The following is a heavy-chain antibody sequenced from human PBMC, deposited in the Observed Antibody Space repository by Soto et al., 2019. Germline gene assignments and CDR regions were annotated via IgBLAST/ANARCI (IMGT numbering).Heavy chain of an antibody. CDR1: GFSLTTSGVG. Sequence: QITLKESGPTVVKPTETLTLTCTFSGFSLTTSGVGVGWVRQSPGKAPEWLALIYWDDDKRYSKSLKSRLTITKDTSKNQVVLTMAHVDPADTATYYCAHRVLLTVFGLVTTTAIYFDFWGQGTPVVVSS. V-gene: IGHV2-5*02. CDR3: AHRVLLTVFGLVTTTAIYFDF. J-gene: IGHJ4*02. D-gene: IGHD3-3*01. CDR2: IYWDDDK.